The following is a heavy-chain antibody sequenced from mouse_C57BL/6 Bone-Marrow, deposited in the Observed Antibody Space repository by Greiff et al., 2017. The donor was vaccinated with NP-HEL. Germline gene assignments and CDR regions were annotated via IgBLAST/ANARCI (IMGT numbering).Heavy chain of an antibody. CDR3: AREVATTVVATEYFDV. D-gene: IGHD1-1*01. J-gene: IGHJ1*03. CDR2: ISYDGSN. CDR1: GYSITSGYY. Sequence: DVKLVESGPGLVKPSQSLSLTCSVTGYSITSGYYWNWIRQFPGNKLEWMGYISYDGSNNYNPSLKNRISITRDTSKNQFFLKLNSVTTEDTATYYCAREVATTVVATEYFDVWGTGTTVTVSS. V-gene: IGHV3-6*01.